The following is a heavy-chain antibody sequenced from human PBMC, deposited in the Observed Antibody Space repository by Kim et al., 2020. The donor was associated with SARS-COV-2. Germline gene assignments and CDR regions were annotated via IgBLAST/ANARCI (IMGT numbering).Heavy chain of an antibody. D-gene: IGHD6-13*01. V-gene: IGHV4-38-2*02. J-gene: IGHJ4*02. CDR2: IYHSGST. CDR1: GYSISSGYY. Sequence: SETLSLTCTVSGYSISSGYYWGWIRQPPGKGLEWIGSIYHSGSTYYNPSLKSRVTISVDTSKNQFSLKLSSVTAADTAVYYCARVSSSWYAPDYWGQGTLGTVSS. CDR3: ARVSSSWYAPDY.